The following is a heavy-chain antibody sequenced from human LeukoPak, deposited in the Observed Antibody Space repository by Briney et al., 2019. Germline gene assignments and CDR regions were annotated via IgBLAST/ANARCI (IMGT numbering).Heavy chain of an antibody. CDR3: ARDGRYDSSGPFDY. V-gene: IGHV3-33*01. CDR2: IWYDGSNK. Sequence: PGGSLRLSCAASGFTFSSYGMHWVRQAPGKGLEWVAVIWYDGSNKYYADSVKGRFTISRDNSKNTLYLQMNSLRAEDAAVYYCARDGRYDSSGPFDYWGQGTLVTVSS. CDR1: GFTFSSYG. D-gene: IGHD3-22*01. J-gene: IGHJ4*02.